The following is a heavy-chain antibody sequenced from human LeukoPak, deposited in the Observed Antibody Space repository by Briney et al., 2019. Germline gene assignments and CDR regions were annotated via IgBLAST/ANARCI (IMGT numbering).Heavy chain of an antibody. V-gene: IGHV3-11*04. CDR2: ISSSGSTI. D-gene: IGHD6-19*01. J-gene: IGHJ4*02. CDR1: GFTFSDYY. Sequence: EGSLRLSCAASGFTFSDYYMSWIRQAPGKGLEWVSYISSSGSTIYYADSVKGRFTISRDNSKNTLYLQMNSLRAEDTAVYYCAREPGYSSGWYGGFFDYWGQGTLVTVSS. CDR3: AREPGYSSGWYGGFFDY.